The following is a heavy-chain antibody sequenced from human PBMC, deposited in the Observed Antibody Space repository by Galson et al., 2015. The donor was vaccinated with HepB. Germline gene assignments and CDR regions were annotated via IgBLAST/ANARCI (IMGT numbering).Heavy chain of an antibody. CDR1: GFTLSSYA. CDR3: AKDQYYYGSGYDDAFDI. V-gene: IGHV3-23*01. D-gene: IGHD3-10*01. Sequence: SLRLSCAASGFTLSSYAMSWVRQAPGKGLEWVSTISSSGGSTYYADSVKGRSTISRDNSKDTLYLQMNSLRAEDTAVYYCAKDQYYYGSGYDDAFDIWGQGTMVTVSS. J-gene: IGHJ3*02. CDR2: ISSSGGST.